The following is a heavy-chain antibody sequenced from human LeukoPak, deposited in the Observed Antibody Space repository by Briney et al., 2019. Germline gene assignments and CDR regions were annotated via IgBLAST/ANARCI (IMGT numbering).Heavy chain of an antibody. CDR2: IYYSGNT. CDR3: ARGGDYLFDY. D-gene: IGHD4-17*01. CDR1: GGPISSYY. J-gene: IGHJ4*02. V-gene: IGHV4-59*01. Sequence: SETLSLTCTVSGGPISSYYWSWIRQPPGKGLECIGYIYYSGNTNYNPSLKSRVTISVDTSKNQFSLKLSSVTAADTAVYYCARGGDYLFDYWGQGTLVTVSS.